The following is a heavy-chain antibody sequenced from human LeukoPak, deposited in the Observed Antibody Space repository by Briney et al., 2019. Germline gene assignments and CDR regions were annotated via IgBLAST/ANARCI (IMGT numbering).Heavy chain of an antibody. D-gene: IGHD6-19*01. J-gene: IGHJ3*02. CDR3: ARGVSSGRGLDAFDI. Sequence: PSETLSLTCTVSGGSISSYYWSWIRQPPGKGLEWTGYIYYSGSTNYNPSLKSRVTISVDTSKNQFSLKLSSVTAADTAVYYCARGVSSGRGLDAFDIWGQGTMVTVSS. V-gene: IGHV4-59*12. CDR1: GGSISSYY. CDR2: IYYSGST.